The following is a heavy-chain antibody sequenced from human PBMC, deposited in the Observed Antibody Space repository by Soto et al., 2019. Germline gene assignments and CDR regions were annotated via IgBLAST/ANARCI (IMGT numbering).Heavy chain of an antibody. V-gene: IGHV4-4*07. Sequence: XGTLSLSCTVSGASISGFYWSWIRKSAGKGLEWIGRIYATGTTDYNPSLKSRVMMSVDTSKKQFSLKLRSVTAADTAVYYCVRDGTKTLRDWFDPWGQGISVTVSS. J-gene: IGHJ5*02. CDR2: IYATGTT. D-gene: IGHD1-1*01. CDR3: VRDGTKTLRDWFDP. CDR1: GASISGFY.